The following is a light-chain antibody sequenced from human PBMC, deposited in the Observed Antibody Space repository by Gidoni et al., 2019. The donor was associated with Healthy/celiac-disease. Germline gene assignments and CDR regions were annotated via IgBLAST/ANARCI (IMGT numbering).Light chain of an antibody. V-gene: IGLV2-23*02. J-gene: IGLJ2*01. CDR2: EVS. CDR1: SSDVGSYNL. CDR3: CSYEGRSTTHVV. Sequence: HSALTQPASVSGSPGPSITISCTGTSSDVGSYNLVSWYQQNPGKAPTRLIYEVSKRPSWVAHRFSGCNSGNTASLTISGLHAEDEADYYGCSYEGRSTTHVVFGGGTKLTVL.